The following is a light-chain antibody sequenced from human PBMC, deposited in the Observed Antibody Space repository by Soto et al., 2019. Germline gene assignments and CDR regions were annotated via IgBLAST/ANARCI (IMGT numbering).Light chain of an antibody. Sequence: DIQMTQSPSSLSAFVGDRVTISCRASQSISRSLNWYQQKPGTAPKLLIFLASTLQNGVPSRFGGSGSGTNFTLTITSLQPEDFGTYYCHQTYTSPQAFGQGTKVEIK. CDR2: LAS. CDR3: HQTYTSPQA. V-gene: IGKV1-39*01. J-gene: IGKJ2*01. CDR1: QSISRS.